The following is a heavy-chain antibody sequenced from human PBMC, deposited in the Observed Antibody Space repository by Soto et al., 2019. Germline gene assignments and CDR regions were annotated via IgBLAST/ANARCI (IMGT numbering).Heavy chain of an antibody. CDR1: GFTFSSSW. CDR3: LLGWSEY. Sequence: PGGSLRLSCVVSGFTFSSSWMHWVRQGPGKGLEWVSRMNSDGTFTNYADSVKGRFTTSRDNTKNMLYLQMNSLRAEDTALYYCLLGWSEYWGRGTLVTVSS. J-gene: IGHJ4*02. V-gene: IGHV3-74*01. D-gene: IGHD2-15*01. CDR2: MNSDGTFT.